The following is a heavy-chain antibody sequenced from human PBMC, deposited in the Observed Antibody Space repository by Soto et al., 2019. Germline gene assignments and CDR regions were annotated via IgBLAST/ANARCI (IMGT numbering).Heavy chain of an antibody. D-gene: IGHD1-7*01. CDR2: ISGSSNYI. CDR1: GFTFNTYS. V-gene: IGHV3-21*01. CDR3: VRAPNYIYLYDAFDI. Sequence: AGGSLRLSCAASGFTFNTYSMNWVRQAPGEGLEWVSCISGSSNYIYYADSVKGRFTISRDNAKNSLYLQLNSLRAEDTAVYYCVRAPNYIYLYDAFDIWGQGTMVTV. J-gene: IGHJ3*02.